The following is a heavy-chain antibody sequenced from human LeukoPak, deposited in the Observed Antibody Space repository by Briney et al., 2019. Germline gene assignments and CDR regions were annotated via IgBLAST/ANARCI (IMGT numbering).Heavy chain of an antibody. Sequence: SETLSLTCSVSGGSINSFYWSWIRQPPGKGLEWIGYIYYSGSTNYNPSLKSRVTISVDTSKNQFSLNLSSVSAADTAVYYCARHWGSRGAFDIWGQGTMVTVSS. V-gene: IGHV4-59*01. J-gene: IGHJ3*02. CDR3: ARHWGSRGAFDI. CDR2: IYYSGST. CDR1: GGSINSFY. D-gene: IGHD7-27*01.